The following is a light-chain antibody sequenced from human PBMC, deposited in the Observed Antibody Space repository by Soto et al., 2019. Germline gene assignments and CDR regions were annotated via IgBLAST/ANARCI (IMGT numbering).Light chain of an antibody. CDR1: SSNIGKNS. CDR2: RND. CDR3: SVWDDSLDGRV. Sequence: QSVLTQPPSASGTPGQRVTLSCSGRSSNIGKNSVNWYQQFPGTAPKLLIYRNDQRPSGVPGRFSGSKSGTSASLAISGLQSDDEADYYCSVWDDSLDGRVFGGGTQLTVL. J-gene: IGLJ7*01. V-gene: IGLV1-44*01.